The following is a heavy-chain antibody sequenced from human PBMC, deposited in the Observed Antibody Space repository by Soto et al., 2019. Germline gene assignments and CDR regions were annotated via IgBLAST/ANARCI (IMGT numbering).Heavy chain of an antibody. J-gene: IGHJ5*02. V-gene: IGHV4-39*01. CDR3: AKLLMTTVTHTWFDP. CDR1: GGSISSSSYY. D-gene: IGHD4-17*01. CDR2: IYYSGST. Sequence: PSETLSLTCTVSGGSISSSSYYWGWIRQPPGKGLEWIGSIYYSGSTYYNPSLKSRVTISVDTSKNQFSLKLSSVTAADTAVYYCAKLLMTTVTHTWFDPWGQGTLVTVSS.